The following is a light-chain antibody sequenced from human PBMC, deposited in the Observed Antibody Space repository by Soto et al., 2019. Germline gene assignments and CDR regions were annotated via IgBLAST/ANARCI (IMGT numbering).Light chain of an antibody. V-gene: IGKV3-20*01. CDR2: GAS. J-gene: IGKJ1*01. Sequence: EIVLPPSPGTLSLSPGESSPLSFRASQSVSNNYLAWYQHKPGQDPRLLIYGASNRATGLPDRFSGSGSGTDFTLTISRLEPEDFAVYYRQQYGSSGTCGQGTKGDIK. CDR1: QSVSNNY. CDR3: QQYGSSGT.